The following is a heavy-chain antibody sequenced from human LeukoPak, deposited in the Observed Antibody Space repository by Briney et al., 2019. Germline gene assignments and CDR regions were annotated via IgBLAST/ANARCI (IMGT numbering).Heavy chain of an antibody. V-gene: IGHV1-2*02. CDR2: INPNSGGT. J-gene: IGHJ1*01. Sequence: ASVKVSCKASGYTFTGYYMHWVRQAPGQGLEWMGWINPNSGGTNYAQKFQGRVTMTRDASISTAYMELSRLRSDDTAVYYCAAYYYDSSGYALPYFQHWGQGTLVTVPS. CDR3: AAYYYDSSGYALPYFQH. D-gene: IGHD3-22*01. CDR1: GYTFTGYY.